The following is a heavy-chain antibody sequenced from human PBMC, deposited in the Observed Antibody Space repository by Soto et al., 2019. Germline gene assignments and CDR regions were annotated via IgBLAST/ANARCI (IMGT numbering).Heavy chain of an antibody. CDR2: IYYSGNS. D-gene: IGHD6-6*01. CDR3: ARHSLIAARLDFHYGMDV. V-gene: IGHV4-39*01. J-gene: IGHJ6*02. CDR1: SVTIGTSRSNY. Sequence: LETLSLTFTVSSVTIGTSRSNYWAWIRQHPGKGLEWIGSIYYSGNSYYNPSLKSRGTISLDTPKNQFSLRLSSVTAADTAVYYCARHSLIAARLDFHYGMDVWGQGTTVTVSS.